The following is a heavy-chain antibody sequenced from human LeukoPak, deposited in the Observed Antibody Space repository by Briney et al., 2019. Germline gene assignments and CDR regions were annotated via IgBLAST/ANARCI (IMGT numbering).Heavy chain of an antibody. CDR1: GYSISSGYY. J-gene: IGHJ4*02. CDR2: IYHSGTT. CDR3: ARNILPSPYYCDSSGSRYSFDY. D-gene: IGHD3-22*01. V-gene: IGHV4-38-2*01. Sequence: SETLSLTCAVSGYSISSGYYWGWIRQPPGEGLEWVGSIYHSGTTYYNPPLKSRVTISVDTSKNQLSLKLSSVTAADTAVYYCARNILPSPYYCDSSGSRYSFDYWGQGTLVTVSS.